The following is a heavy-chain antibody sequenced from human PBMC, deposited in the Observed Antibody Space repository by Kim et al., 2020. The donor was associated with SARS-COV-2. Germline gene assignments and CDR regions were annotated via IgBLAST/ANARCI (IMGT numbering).Heavy chain of an antibody. CDR1: GFTFSSYG. J-gene: IGHJ4*02. Sequence: GGSLRLSCAASGFTFSSYGMHWVRQAPGKGLEWVAVISYDGSNKYYADSVKGRFTISRDNSKNTLYLQMNSLRAEDTAVYYCAKDPHPVHYYYDSSGSVDYWGQGTLVTVSS. D-gene: IGHD3-22*01. CDR2: ISYDGSNK. V-gene: IGHV3-30*18. CDR3: AKDPHPVHYYYDSSGSVDY.